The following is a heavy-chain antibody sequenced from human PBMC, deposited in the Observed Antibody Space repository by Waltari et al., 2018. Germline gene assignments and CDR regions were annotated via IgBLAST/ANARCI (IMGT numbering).Heavy chain of an antibody. CDR1: GGSFSGYY. Sequence: QVQLQQWGAGLLKPSETLSLTCAVYGGSFSGYYWSWIRQPPGKGLEWIGEINHSGSTNYNPSLKSRVTISVDTSKNQFSLKLSSVTAADTAVYYCVRLYGSGSWGYGYFDYWGQGTLVTVSS. CDR2: INHSGST. V-gene: IGHV4-34*01. D-gene: IGHD3-10*01. J-gene: IGHJ4*02. CDR3: VRLYGSGSWGYGYFDY.